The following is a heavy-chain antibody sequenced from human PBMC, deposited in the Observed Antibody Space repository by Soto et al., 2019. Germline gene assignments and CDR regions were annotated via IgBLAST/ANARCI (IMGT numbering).Heavy chain of an antibody. CDR3: ARHRYSGYDPRPTY. V-gene: IGHV4-39*01. CDR2: IYYSGST. D-gene: IGHD5-12*01. CDR1: GGSISSSSYY. Sequence: QLQLQESGPGLVKPSETLSLTCTVSGGSISSSSYYWGWIRQPPGKGLEWIGSIYYSGSTYYNPSLKSRVTISVDTSKNQFSLKLSSVTAADTAVYYCARHRYSGYDPRPTYWGQGTLVTVSS. J-gene: IGHJ4*02.